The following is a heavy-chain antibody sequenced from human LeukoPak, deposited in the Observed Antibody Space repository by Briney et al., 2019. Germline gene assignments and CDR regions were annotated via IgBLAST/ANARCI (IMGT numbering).Heavy chain of an antibody. Sequence: SQILSLTCSVSGASVSRGGFYWSWIRQHPGKGLDWIGYVYYNGSTYYNPSLKSRLTISVDASRNHFSLKLTSVTAADTAVYYCAVGFTYGYPTYYYYNMDVWGKGTMVTVSS. CDR1: GASVSRGGFY. CDR2: VYYNGST. CDR3: AVGFTYGYPTYYYYNMDV. D-gene: IGHD5-18*01. V-gene: IGHV4-31*03. J-gene: IGHJ6*03.